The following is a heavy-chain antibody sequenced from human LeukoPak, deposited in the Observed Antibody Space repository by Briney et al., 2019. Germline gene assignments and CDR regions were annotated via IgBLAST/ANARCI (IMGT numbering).Heavy chain of an antibody. V-gene: IGHV3-23*01. CDR1: GFTFSSYA. D-gene: IGHD7-27*01. J-gene: IGHJ6*02. Sequence: PGGSLRLSCAASGFTFSSYAMSWVRQAPGKGLEWVSAISGSGGSTYYADSVKGRFTISRDNSKNTLYLQMNSLRAEGTAVYYCAKGLGRRALWGMDVWGQGTAVTVSS. CDR3: AKGLGRRALWGMDV. CDR2: ISGSGGST.